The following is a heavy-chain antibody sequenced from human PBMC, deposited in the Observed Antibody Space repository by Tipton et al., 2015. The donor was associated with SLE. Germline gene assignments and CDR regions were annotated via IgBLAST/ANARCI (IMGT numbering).Heavy chain of an antibody. CDR3: ARGRREWELDDWFDP. CDR2: INPNTGGT. V-gene: IGHV1-2*06. CDR1: GYTFTDNY. J-gene: IGHJ5*02. Sequence: QLVQSGPEVKKPGASVKVSCKASGYTFTDNYIHWVRQAPGQGLEWMGRINPNTGGTNYAQKFQGRVTMTRDTSISTAYMELSSLRSDDTAVYYCARGRREWELDDWFDPWGQGTLVTVSS. D-gene: IGHD1-26*01.